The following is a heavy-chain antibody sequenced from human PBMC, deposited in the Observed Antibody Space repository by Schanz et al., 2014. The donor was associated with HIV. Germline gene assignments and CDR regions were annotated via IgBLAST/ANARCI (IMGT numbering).Heavy chain of an antibody. CDR3: VRGASFHYDKKGSYLNWYFDI. V-gene: IGHV1-69*01. Sequence: QVQLVQSGAEVKKPGSSVKVSCKASGGTFSIYAISWVRQAPGQGLEWMGGIIPIFGTANYAQKFQGRVTIIADESTSTAYMELSSLRSADTAVYYCVRGASFHYDKKGSYLNWYFDIWGRGTLVAVSS. D-gene: IGHD3-16*01. J-gene: IGHJ2*01. CDR1: GGTFSIYA. CDR2: IIPIFGTA.